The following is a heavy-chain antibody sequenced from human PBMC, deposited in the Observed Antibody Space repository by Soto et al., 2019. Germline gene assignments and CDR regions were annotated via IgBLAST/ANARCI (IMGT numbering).Heavy chain of an antibody. CDR1: GGSISSSSYY. CDR3: ASSRGWSSSSVPPLS. V-gene: IGHV4-39*01. Sequence: SETLSLTCTVSGGSISSSSYYWGWIRQPPGQGLEWIGSIYYSGSTYYNPSLKSRVTISVDTSKNQFSLKLSSVTAADTAVYYCASSRGWSSSSVPPLSWGQGTLVTVSS. J-gene: IGHJ4*02. D-gene: IGHD6-6*01. CDR2: IYYSGST.